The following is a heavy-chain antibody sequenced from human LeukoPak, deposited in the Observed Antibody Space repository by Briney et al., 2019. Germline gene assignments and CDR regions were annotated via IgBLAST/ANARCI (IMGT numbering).Heavy chain of an antibody. CDR1: GGSISRSSYY. D-gene: IGHD6-13*01. CDR2: LYYSGST. Sequence: SETLSLTCTVSGGSISRSSYYWGWIRQPPGKGLEWIGSLYYSGSTYYNASLKSRVTISVDTSKNQFSLKLSSVTAADTAVYYCARGPGIAAAGPRRRRFDPWGQGTLVTVSS. V-gene: IGHV4-39*01. CDR3: ARGPGIAAAGPRRRRFDP. J-gene: IGHJ5*02.